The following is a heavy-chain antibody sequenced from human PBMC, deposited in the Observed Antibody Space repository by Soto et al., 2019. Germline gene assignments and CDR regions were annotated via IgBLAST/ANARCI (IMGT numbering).Heavy chain of an antibody. CDR2: INPNSGGT. J-gene: IGHJ6*02. D-gene: IGHD2-2*01. CDR1: GYTFTNYY. Sequence: ASVKVSCKASGYTFTNYYMHWVRQAPGQGLEWMGWINPNSGGTNYAQKFQGWVTMTRDTSISTAYMELSRLRSDDTAVYYCARGNSVVPAASIYGMDVWGQGTTVTVSS. V-gene: IGHV1-2*04. CDR3: ARGNSVVPAASIYGMDV.